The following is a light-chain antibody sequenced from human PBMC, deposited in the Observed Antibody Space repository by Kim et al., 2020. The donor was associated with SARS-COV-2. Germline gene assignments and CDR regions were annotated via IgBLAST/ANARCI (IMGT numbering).Light chain of an antibody. CDR2: QDS. CDR1: KLGDKY. Sequence: SYELTQPPSVSVSPGQTASITCSGDKLGDKYACWYQQKPGQSPVLVIYQDSKRPSGIPERFSGSNSGNTATLTISGPQAMDEADYYCQAWDSSFWVFGGG. CDR3: QAWDSSFWV. J-gene: IGLJ3*02. V-gene: IGLV3-1*01.